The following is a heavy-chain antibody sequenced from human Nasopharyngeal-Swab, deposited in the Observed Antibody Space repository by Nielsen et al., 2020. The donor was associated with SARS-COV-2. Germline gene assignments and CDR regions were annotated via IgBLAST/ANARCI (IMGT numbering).Heavy chain of an antibody. V-gene: IGHV4-39*01. J-gene: IGHJ2*01. Sequence: SETLSLTCTVSGGSISSSSYYWGWIRQPPGKGLEWIGSIYYSGSTYYNPSLKSRVTISVDTSKNQFSLKLSSVTAADTAAYYCAEKIGYSSSWYSYWYFDLWGRGTLVTVSS. CDR3: AEKIGYSSSWYSYWYFDL. CDR2: IYYSGST. D-gene: IGHD6-13*01. CDR1: GGSISSSSYY.